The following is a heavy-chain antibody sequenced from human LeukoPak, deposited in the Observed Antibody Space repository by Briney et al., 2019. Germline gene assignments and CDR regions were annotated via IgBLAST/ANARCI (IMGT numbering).Heavy chain of an antibody. CDR1: GYTFTSYY. Sequence: ASVKVSRKASGYTFTSYYMHWVRQAPGQGLEWMGIINPSGGSTSYAQKFQGRVTMTRDTSTSTVYMELSSLRSEDTAVYYCARANHYDILTGYSDDAFDIWGQGTMVTVSS. CDR3: ARANHYDILTGYSDDAFDI. J-gene: IGHJ3*02. D-gene: IGHD3-9*01. CDR2: INPSGGST. V-gene: IGHV1-46*01.